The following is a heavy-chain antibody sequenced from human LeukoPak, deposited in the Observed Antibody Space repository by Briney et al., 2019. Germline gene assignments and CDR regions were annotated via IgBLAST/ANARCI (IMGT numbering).Heavy chain of an antibody. CDR1: GFTFSSYA. J-gene: IGHJ4*02. D-gene: IGHD3-16*02. CDR3: AKIVGSYRYVDY. CDR2: ISGSGGST. V-gene: IGHV3-23*01. Sequence: PGGSLRLSCAASGFTFSSYAMSWVRQAPGKGLEWVSAISGSGGSTYYADSVKGRFTLSRDNSKNTLYLQMNSLRAEDTAVYYCAKIVGSYRYVDYWGQGPLVTVSS.